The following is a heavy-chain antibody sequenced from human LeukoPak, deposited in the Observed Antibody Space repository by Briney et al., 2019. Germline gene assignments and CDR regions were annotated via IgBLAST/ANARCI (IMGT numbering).Heavy chain of an antibody. CDR1: GFIFRSYD. CDR2: ISTGSSTI. V-gene: IGHV3-48*01. D-gene: IGHD1-26*01. Sequence: GSLRLSCAASGFIFRSYDMNWVRQAPGKGLEWVSYISTGSSTIYYPDSVKGRFTISRDNAKNSLYLQMNSLRAEDTAVYYCARVFSGSEDYWGQGTLVTVSS. J-gene: IGHJ4*02. CDR3: ARVFSGSEDY.